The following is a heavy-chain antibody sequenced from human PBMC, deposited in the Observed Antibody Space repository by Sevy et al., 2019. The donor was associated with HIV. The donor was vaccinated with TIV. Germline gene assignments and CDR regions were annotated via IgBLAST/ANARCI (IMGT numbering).Heavy chain of an antibody. CDR3: ARGVTTVSPFDY. Sequence: GGSLRLSCTASGFTFSDYWMSWVRQAPGKGLEWVANIKQEGRDKHYVDSVKDRFTISRDNAKNSLYLQMNSLRAGDTAVYYCARGVTTVSPFDYWGQGTLVTVSS. CDR1: GFTFSDYW. D-gene: IGHD4-17*01. CDR2: IKQEGRDK. V-gene: IGHV3-7*01. J-gene: IGHJ4*02.